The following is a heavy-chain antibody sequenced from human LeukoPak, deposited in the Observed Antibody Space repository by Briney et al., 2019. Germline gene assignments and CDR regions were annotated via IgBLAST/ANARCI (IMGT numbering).Heavy chain of an antibody. V-gene: IGHV4-31*03. CDR2: IYYSGST. Sequence: SETLSLTCTVSGGSISSGGYYCSWIRQHPGKGLEWIGYIYYSGSTYYNPSLKSRVTISVDTSKNQFSLKLSSVTAADTAVYYCARDRPDYDILTGYPQHYFDYWGQGTLVTVSP. CDR1: GGSISSGGYY. D-gene: IGHD3-9*01. CDR3: ARDRPDYDILTGYPQHYFDY. J-gene: IGHJ4*02.